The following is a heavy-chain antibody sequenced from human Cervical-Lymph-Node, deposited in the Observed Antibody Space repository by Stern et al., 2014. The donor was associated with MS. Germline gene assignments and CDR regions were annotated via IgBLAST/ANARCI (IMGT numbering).Heavy chain of an antibody. D-gene: IGHD1-7*01. V-gene: IGHV3-9*01. J-gene: IGHJ6*02. CDR3: VRQKILRTSRTYTYANYPLAV. CDR1: GFTFDDYA. Sequence: QLVESGGGLVQPGRSLRLSCTASGFTFDDYAMYWVRQVPGKGLEWVSGINWKSDRIGYADSVKGRFTISRDNAGNSLYLQMNSLRAEDTALYYCVRQKILRTSRTYTYANYPLAVWGQGTTVTVSS. CDR2: INWKSDRI.